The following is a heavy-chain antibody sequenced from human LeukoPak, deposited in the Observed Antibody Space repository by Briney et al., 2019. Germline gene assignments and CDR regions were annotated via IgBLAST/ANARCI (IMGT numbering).Heavy chain of an antibody. D-gene: IGHD6-13*01. CDR3: ARDNAIAAAGYFDY. J-gene: IGHJ4*02. Sequence: GGSLRLSCAASGFTFSSYAMHWVRQAPGKGLEYVSAISSNGGSTYYANSVKGRFTISRDNSKNTLYLQMGSLRAEDMAVHYCARDNAIAAAGYFDYWGQGTLVTVSS. CDR2: ISSNGGST. V-gene: IGHV3-64*01. CDR1: GFTFSSYA.